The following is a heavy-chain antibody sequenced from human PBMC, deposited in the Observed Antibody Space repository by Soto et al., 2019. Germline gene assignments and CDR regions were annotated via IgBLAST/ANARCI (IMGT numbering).Heavy chain of an antibody. CDR1: GFTFGDYA. Sequence: PGGSLRLSCTASGFTFGDYAMSWFRQAPGKGLEWVGFIRSKAYGGTTEYAASVKGRFTISRDDSKSIAYLQMNSLKTEDTAVYYFTSRIAARGGCYLVYPDQGTLVTVSS. D-gene: IGHD6-6*01. J-gene: IGHJ4*02. V-gene: IGHV3-49*03. CDR3: TSRIAARGGCYLVY. CDR2: IRSKAYGGTT.